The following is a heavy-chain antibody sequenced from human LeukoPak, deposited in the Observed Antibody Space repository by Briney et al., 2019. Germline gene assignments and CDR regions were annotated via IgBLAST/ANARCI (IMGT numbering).Heavy chain of an antibody. V-gene: IGHV4-59*01. CDR3: ARGSLTDFDP. CDR2: IYYSGST. CDR1: DGSINNYY. J-gene: IGHJ5*02. Sequence: PSETLSLTCTVSDGSINNYYWTWIRQPPGKGLEWIGYIYYSGSTNYKPSLKSRVTISLDTSKNQFSLKLTSVTAADTAVYYCARGSLTDFDPWGQGILVTVTS.